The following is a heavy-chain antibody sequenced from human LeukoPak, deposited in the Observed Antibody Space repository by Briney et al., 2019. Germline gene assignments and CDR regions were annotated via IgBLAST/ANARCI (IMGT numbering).Heavy chain of an antibody. Sequence: ASVKVSCKVSGYTLTELSMHWVRQAPGKGLEWMGGFDPEDGETIYAQKFQGRVTMTEDTSTGTAYMELSSLRSEDTAVYYCATRRFLEWLLYYWGQGTLVTVSS. CDR1: GYTLTELS. CDR2: FDPEDGET. J-gene: IGHJ4*02. CDR3: ATRRFLEWLLYY. V-gene: IGHV1-24*01. D-gene: IGHD3-3*01.